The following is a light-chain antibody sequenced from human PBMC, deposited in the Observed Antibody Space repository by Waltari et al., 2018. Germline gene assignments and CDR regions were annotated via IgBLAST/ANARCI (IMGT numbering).Light chain of an antibody. CDR2: EVS. J-gene: IGLJ2*01. CDR3: CSYTVPNNLI. Sequence: QSALTQPPSASGSPGQSVPISCTGTSSDIGAFNSVSWYQHHPGKAPKLIIYEVSKRPSGVPDRFSGSKSGNTASLTVSGLQAEDEAVFFCCSYTVPNNLIFGGGTKLTVL. CDR1: SSDIGAFNS. V-gene: IGLV2-8*01.